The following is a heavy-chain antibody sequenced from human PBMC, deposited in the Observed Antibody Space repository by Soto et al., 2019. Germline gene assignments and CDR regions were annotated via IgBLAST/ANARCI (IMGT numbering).Heavy chain of an antibody. V-gene: IGHV1-46*01. CDR2: IYPGGTNI. CDR3: ARHIVVVTAISGAFDI. CDR1: GYSFTSHY. D-gene: IGHD2-21*02. J-gene: IGHJ3*02. Sequence: ASVKVSCKAIGYSFTSHYMHWVRQAPGQGLEWMGTIYPGGTNIAYAQKFQGRVTMTKDTSTTTVYMELNSLTSEDTAVYYCARHIVVVTAISGAFDIWGQGTMGT.